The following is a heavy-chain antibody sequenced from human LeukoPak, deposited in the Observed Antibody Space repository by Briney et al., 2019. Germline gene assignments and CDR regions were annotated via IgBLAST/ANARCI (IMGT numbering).Heavy chain of an antibody. V-gene: IGHV4-38-2*02. CDR3: ARETVEVPMDV. J-gene: IGHJ6*03. CDR2: IYHTAST. D-gene: IGHD1-14*01. CDR1: GYSISSGYY. Sequence: SETLSLTCTVSGYSISSGYYWGWIRPPPGKGLEWIGSIYHTASTYYSPSLESRVTISVDRSKNQFSLKLSSVTAADTAVYYCARETVEVPMDVWGKGTTVTVSS.